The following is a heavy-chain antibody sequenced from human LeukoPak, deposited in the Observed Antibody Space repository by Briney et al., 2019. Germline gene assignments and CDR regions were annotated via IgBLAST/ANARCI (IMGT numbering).Heavy chain of an antibody. CDR2: ISYSGST. J-gene: IGHJ4*02. CDR3: ARVRGYSYGELDY. CDR1: GGSLSSGGYY. D-gene: IGHD5-18*01. V-gene: IGHV4-31*03. Sequence: SETLSLTCTVSGGSLSSGGYYWTWIRQHPGKGLEWIGHISYSGSTYYNPSLNSRVTISGGTSKSQFSLKLSSVIAADTAVYYCARVRGYSYGELDYWGQGTLVTVSS.